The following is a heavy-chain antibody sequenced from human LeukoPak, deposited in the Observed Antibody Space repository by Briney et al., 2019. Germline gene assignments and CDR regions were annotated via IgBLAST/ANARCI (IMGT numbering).Heavy chain of an antibody. J-gene: IGHJ4*02. CDR1: GYSFTSYW. CDR3: ARPAGYCSGGSCYVDY. V-gene: IGHV5-51*01. Sequence: GEPLKISCKGSGYSFTSYWIGWVRRMPGKGLEWMRIIYPGDSDTRYSPSFQGRVTISADKSISTAYLQWSSLKASDTAMYYCARPAGYCSGGSCYVDYWGQGTLVTVSS. D-gene: IGHD2-15*01. CDR2: IYPGDSDT.